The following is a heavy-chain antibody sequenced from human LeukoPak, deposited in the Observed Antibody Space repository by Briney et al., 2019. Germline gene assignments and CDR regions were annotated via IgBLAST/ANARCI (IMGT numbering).Heavy chain of an antibody. Sequence: SETLSLTCAVYGGSFSGYYWSWIRQPPGKGLEWIGEINHSGSTNYNPSLKSRVTISVDTSKNQFSLKLSSVTTADTAVYYCARGRGYCSGGSCYYDNWGQGTLVTVSS. V-gene: IGHV4-34*01. J-gene: IGHJ4*02. CDR2: INHSGST. CDR3: ARGRGYCSGGSCYYDN. D-gene: IGHD2-15*01. CDR1: GGSFSGYY.